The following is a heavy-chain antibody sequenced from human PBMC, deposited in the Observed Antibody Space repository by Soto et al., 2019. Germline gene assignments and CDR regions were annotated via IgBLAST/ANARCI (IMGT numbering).Heavy chain of an antibody. CDR3: ARGKGTRYYYGSGSYYNERAYYYYGMDV. CDR2: INHSGST. V-gene: IGHV4-34*01. J-gene: IGHJ6*02. D-gene: IGHD3-10*01. Sequence: SETLSLTCAVYGGSFSVYYWSWIRQPPGKGLEWIGEINHSGSTNYNPSLKSRVTISVDTSKNQFSLKLSSVTAADTAVYYCARGKGTRYYYGSGSYYNERAYYYYGMDVWGQGTTVTVSS. CDR1: GGSFSVYY.